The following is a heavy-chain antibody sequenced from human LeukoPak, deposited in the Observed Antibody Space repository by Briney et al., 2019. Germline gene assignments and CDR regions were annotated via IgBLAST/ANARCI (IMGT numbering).Heavy chain of an antibody. CDR3: ARQKWEQQGRDYYFNGLDV. CDR2: IYLYGTT. Sequence: GSLRLSCAASGFTFSSYSMNWVRQAPGKGLEWIGEIYLYGTTNYNPSFTSRVTVSVDRSRNQFSLKLTSVTAADTAVYYCARQKWEQQGRDYYFNGLDVWGPGTTVIVSS. J-gene: IGHJ6*02. D-gene: IGHD1/OR15-1a*01. V-gene: IGHV4-4*02. CDR1: GFTFSSYSM.